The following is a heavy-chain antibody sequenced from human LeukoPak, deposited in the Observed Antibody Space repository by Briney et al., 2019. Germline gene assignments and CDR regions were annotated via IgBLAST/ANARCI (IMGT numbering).Heavy chain of an antibody. CDR3: AKVSGTYYYGFDF. Sequence: PGGSLRLSCAASGFTFSSYAMSWVRQAPGKGLEWVSSISGSTNYADYADSVKGRFTISRDTSNNTLYLQLSSLRAEDTAVYFCAKVSGTYYYGFDFWGQGALVTVSS. CDR1: GFTFSSYA. D-gene: IGHD3-10*01. CDR2: ISGSTNYA. V-gene: IGHV3-23*01. J-gene: IGHJ4*02.